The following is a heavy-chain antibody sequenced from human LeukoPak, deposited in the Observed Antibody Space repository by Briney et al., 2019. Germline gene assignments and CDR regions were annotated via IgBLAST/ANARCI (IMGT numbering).Heavy chain of an antibody. D-gene: IGHD6-19*01. CDR2: IKQDGSEK. J-gene: IGHJ5*01. CDR3: ARDVPQWLPLRGIFDC. Sequence: PGGSLRLSCVASGFTFSDAWMSWVRQAPGKGLEWVANIKQDGSEKYYVDSVKGRFTISRDNAENSLYLQMNSLRAEDTAVYYCARDVPQWLPLRGIFDCWGQGTLVTVSS. CDR1: GFTFSDAW. V-gene: IGHV3-7*01.